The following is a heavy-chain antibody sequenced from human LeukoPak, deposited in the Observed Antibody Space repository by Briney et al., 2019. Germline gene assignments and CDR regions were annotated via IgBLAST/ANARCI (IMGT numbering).Heavy chain of an antibody. V-gene: IGHV5-51*01. CDR2: IYPGDSDT. D-gene: IGHD6-13*01. CDR3: ARSHSSSWYSSPNWFDP. CDR1: GYSFTSYW. Sequence: GESLKISCKGSGYSFTSYWISWVRQMPGKGLEWMGIIYPGDSDTRYSPSFQGQVTISADKSISTAYLQWSSLKASDTAMYYCARSHSSSWYSSPNWFDPWGQGTLVTVSS. J-gene: IGHJ5*02.